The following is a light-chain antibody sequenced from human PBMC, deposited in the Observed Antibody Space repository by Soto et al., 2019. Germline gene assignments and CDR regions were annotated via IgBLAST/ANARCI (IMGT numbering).Light chain of an antibody. CDR1: SNDVGAYNY. CDR3: SPYTSSSTEV. V-gene: IGLV2-14*01. J-gene: IGLJ1*01. CDR2: EVS. Sequence: QSALTQPASVSGSPGQSITIPCTGTSNDVGAYNYVSWYQQHLGKAPKLMIYEVSNRPAGMSNRFSGSKSGNTASLTISGLQAEDEADDYCSPYTSSSTEVFGTGTKLTVL.